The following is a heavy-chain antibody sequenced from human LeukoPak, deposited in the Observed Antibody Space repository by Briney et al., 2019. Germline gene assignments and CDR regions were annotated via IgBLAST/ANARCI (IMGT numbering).Heavy chain of an antibody. J-gene: IGHJ4*02. V-gene: IGHV3-66*01. CDR2: IYSGGST. D-gene: IGHD2-2*01. CDR1: GFTFSNAW. CDR3: ARDRGGSKRAYDY. Sequence: PGGSLRLSCAASGFTFSNAWMSRVRQAPGKGLEWVSIIYSGGSTYYAESVKGRFTISRDNSKNTLDLQMNSLRVEDTAVYYCARDRGGSKRAYDYWGQGTLVTVSS.